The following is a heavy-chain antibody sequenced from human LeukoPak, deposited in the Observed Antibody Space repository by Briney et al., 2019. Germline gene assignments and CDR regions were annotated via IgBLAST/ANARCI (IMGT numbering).Heavy chain of an antibody. CDR3: ARGRLWFGELSLMLHPTFDP. CDR1: GGSTSSSSYC. D-gene: IGHD3-10*01. V-gene: IGHV4-39*07. CDR2: IYYSGSKT. J-gene: IGHJ5*02. Sequence: PSETLSLTCTVSGGSTSSSSYCWGWVRQPPGKGLEWIASIYYSGSKTFYNPSLKSRVTISGDTSNNQFSLNLTSVTAADTAVYYCARGRLWFGELSLMLHPTFDPWGQGTLVTVSS.